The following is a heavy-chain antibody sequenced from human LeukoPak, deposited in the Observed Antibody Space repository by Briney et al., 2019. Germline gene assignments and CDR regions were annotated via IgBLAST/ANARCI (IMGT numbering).Heavy chain of an antibody. V-gene: IGHV4-59*01. CDR1: GGSFSGYY. J-gene: IGHJ4*02. CDR3: ARDYYDSSGWDY. CDR2: IYYSGST. D-gene: IGHD3-22*01. Sequence: SETLSLTCAVYGGSFSGYYWSWIRQPPGKGLEWIGYIYYSGSTNYNPSLKSRVTISVDTSKNQFSLKLSSVTAADTAVYYCARDYYDSSGWDYWGQGTLVTVSS.